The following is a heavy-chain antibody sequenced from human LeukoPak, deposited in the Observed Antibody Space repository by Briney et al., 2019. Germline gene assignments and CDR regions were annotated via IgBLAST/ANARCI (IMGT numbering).Heavy chain of an antibody. D-gene: IGHD3-22*01. CDR2: ISSSSSTI. CDR1: GFTFSSYS. V-gene: IGHV3-48*01. Sequence: GGSLRLSCAASGFTFSSYSMNWVRQAPGKGLEWVSYISSSSSTIYYADSVKGRFTISRDNAKNSLYLQMNSLRAEDTAVYYCARGYDSSGYYPSPFDYWGQGTLVTVSS. CDR3: ARGYDSSGYYPSPFDY. J-gene: IGHJ4*02.